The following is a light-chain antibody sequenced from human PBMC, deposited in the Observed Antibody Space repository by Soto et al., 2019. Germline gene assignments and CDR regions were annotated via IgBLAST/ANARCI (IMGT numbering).Light chain of an antibody. CDR2: AAS. J-gene: IGKJ4*01. CDR1: QGISSN. V-gene: IGKV1-9*01. CDR3: QQVNSYPLT. Sequence: DIQLTQSPSFLSASVGDRVTITCRASQGISSNLACYQQKPGKAPKLLIYAASTLQSGVPSRFSGSGSGTEFTLTISSLQPEDFATYYCQQVNSYPLTFGGGTKVEIK.